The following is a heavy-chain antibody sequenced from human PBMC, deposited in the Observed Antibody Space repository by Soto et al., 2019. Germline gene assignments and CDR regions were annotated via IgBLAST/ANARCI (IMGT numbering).Heavy chain of an antibody. J-gene: IGHJ4*02. Sequence: LRLYCAASGFTFDVYWMSWVRQAPGTGLEWVASIKEDGSEIYYLHSVRGRFSISRDSAGNALHLTMNYLSAEDTGVYFCARDIGFDYVNWGQGTLVTVSS. CDR2: IKEDGSEI. D-gene: IGHD3-16*01. CDR1: GFTFDVYW. CDR3: ARDIGFDYVN. V-gene: IGHV3-7*01.